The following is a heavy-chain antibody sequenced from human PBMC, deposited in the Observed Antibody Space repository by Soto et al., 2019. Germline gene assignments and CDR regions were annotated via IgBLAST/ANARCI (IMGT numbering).Heavy chain of an antibody. CDR1: GFTFSDYY. Sequence: GSLILSCEGSGFTFSDYYMSWIRQAPGKGLEWISYSSNSGTFTKYADSVKGRFSISRDNTKNLLYLQMNSLRAEDTAVYYCARSGDNYNLLDYWGQGTPVTVSS. D-gene: IGHD1-1*01. J-gene: IGHJ4*02. CDR2: SSNSGTFT. V-gene: IGHV3-11*06. CDR3: ARSGDNYNLLDY.